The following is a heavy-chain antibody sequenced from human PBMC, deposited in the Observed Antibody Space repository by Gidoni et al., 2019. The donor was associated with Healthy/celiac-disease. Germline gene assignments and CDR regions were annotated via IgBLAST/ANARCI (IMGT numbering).Heavy chain of an antibody. D-gene: IGHD6-6*01. V-gene: IGHV1-24*01. CDR3: ATDRKRQLVPGY. CDR2: FDPEDGET. Sequence: QVQLVQSGAEVKKTGASVKVACKVSGYPLTELSMLWVRQAPGKGLEWMGGFDPEDGETIYEQKFKGRVTMTEDTSTDTAYMELSSLRSEDTAVYYCATDRKRQLVPGYWGQGTLVTVSS. J-gene: IGHJ4*02. CDR1: GYPLTELS.